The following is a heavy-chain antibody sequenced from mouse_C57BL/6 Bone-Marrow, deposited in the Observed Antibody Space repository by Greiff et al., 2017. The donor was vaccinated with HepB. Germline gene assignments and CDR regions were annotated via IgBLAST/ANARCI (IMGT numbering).Heavy chain of an antibody. CDR1: GFSLTSYG. J-gene: IGHJ4*01. V-gene: IGHV2-6*01. Sequence: VQLQQSGPGLVAPSQSLSITCTVSGFSLTSYGVDWVRQSPGKGLEWLGVIWGVGSTNYNSAPKSRLSISKDNSKSQVFLKMNSLQTDDTAMYYCASWIYYGNLRRAMDYWGQGTSVTVSS. CDR2: IWGVGST. D-gene: IGHD2-1*01. CDR3: ASWIYYGNLRRAMDY.